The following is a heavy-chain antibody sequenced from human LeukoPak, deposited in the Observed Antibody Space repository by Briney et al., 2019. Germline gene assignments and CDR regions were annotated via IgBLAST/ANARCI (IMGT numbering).Heavy chain of an antibody. CDR1: GGSFSGYY. J-gene: IGHJ4*02. Sequence: KPSETLSLTCAVYGGSFSGYYWSWIRQPPGKGLEWIGYIYYSGSTNYNPSLKSRVTISVDTSKNQFSLKLSSVTAADTAVYYCARGWTSSGWQTDYWGQGTLVTVSS. D-gene: IGHD6-19*01. CDR3: ARGWTSSGWQTDY. CDR2: IYYSGST. V-gene: IGHV4-59*01.